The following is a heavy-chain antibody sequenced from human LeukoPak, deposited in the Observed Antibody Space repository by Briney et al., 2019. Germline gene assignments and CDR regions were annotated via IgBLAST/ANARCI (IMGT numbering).Heavy chain of an antibody. Sequence: GGSLRLSCAASGFTVISNHMSWVRQAPGKGLEWVSFTYNGGTTYYVDSVKGRFIVSRDKSRNTLYLQMNSLRAEDTAVYYCARDRAVAGTGRDGMDVWGQGTTVTVSS. V-gene: IGHV3-66*01. J-gene: IGHJ6*02. CDR1: GFTVISNH. D-gene: IGHD6-19*01. CDR3: ARDRAVAGTGRDGMDV. CDR2: TYNGGTT.